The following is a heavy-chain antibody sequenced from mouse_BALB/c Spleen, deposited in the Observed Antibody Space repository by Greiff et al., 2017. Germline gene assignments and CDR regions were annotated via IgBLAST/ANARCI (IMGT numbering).Heavy chain of an antibody. V-gene: IGHV2-9*02. CDR1: GFSLTSYG. D-gene: IGHD2-14*01. Sequence: VKLVESGPGLVAPSQSLSITCTVSGFSLTSYGVHWVRQPPGKGLEWLGVIWAGGSTNYNSALMSRLSISKDNSKSQVFLKMNSLQTDDTAMYYCARDLVRYDGGGDYWGQGTSVTVSS. CDR3: ARDLVRYDGGGDY. CDR2: IWAGGST. J-gene: IGHJ4*01.